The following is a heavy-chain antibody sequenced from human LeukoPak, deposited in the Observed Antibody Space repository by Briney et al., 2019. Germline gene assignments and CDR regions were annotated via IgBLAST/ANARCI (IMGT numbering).Heavy chain of an antibody. V-gene: IGHV4-59*01. J-gene: IGHJ4*02. CDR3: ARGANSGYDRGPFDY. CDR1: GGSIGRYY. D-gene: IGHD5-12*01. Sequence: PSETLSLTCTVSGGSIGRYYWSWIRQPPGKGPEWIGYIYYSGSTSYNPSLNSRVTISVDTSKNQFTLKLNSVTAADTAVYYCARGANSGYDRGPFDYWGQGTLVTVSS. CDR2: IYYSGST.